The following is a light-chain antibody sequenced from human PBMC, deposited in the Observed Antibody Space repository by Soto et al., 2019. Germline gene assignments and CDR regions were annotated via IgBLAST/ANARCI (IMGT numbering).Light chain of an antibody. V-gene: IGKV3-20*01. CDR3: QQYGSSPLT. CDR1: QSVSSSY. Sequence: ELGLTQSPCTPSLSPGARATLSCRDTQSVSSSYLAWYQPNPGQAPRLLIYGASSRATGIPDRFSGSGSGTDFTLTISSLATEDFAVYYCQQYGSSPLTFGVGTKVESK. J-gene: IGKJ4*01. CDR2: GAS.